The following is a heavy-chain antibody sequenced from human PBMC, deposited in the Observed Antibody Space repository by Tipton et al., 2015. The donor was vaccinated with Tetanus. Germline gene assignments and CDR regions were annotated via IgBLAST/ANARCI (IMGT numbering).Heavy chain of an antibody. D-gene: IGHD6-25*01. CDR3: AREGLVLGPAKLSYFDY. J-gene: IGHJ4*02. CDR2: ISSDGKTE. CDR1: GLSSLRDT. Sequence: SLRLSCVANGLSSLRDTIHWVRQAPGRGLEWVAEISSDGKTESYGDSVKGRFTTSRDNSQSMIFLQLNSLTPEDTATYYCAREGLVLGPAKLSYFDYWGQGTRVIVSS. V-gene: IGHV3-30*04.